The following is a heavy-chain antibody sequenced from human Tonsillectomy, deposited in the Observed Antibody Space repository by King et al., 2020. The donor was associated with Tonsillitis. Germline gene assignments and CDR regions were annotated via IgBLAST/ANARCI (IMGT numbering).Heavy chain of an antibody. CDR3: ASRVISWGAFDI. D-gene: IGHD3-10*01. CDR1: AFSFSDYY. J-gene: IGHJ3*02. V-gene: IGHV3-11*01. Sequence: VQLVESGGGLVKPGGSLRLSCAASAFSFSDYYMIWIRQAPGKGLEWVSYISNGGSSTHYADSVKDRFTISRDNAKNSLYLQMNSLRAEDTGVYYCASRVISWGAFDIWGQGTMVTVSS. CDR2: ISNGGSST.